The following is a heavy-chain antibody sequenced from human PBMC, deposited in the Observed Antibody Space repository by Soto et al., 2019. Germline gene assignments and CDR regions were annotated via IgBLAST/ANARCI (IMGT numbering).Heavy chain of an antibody. D-gene: IGHD3-22*01. V-gene: IGHV3-30*03. CDR2: ISYDGSNK. Sequence: GGSLRLSCAASGFTFSSYGMHWVRQAPGKGLEWVAVISYDGSNKYYADSVKGRFTISRDNSKNTLYLQMNSLRAEDTAVYYCATDPYDSSGYPFDYWGQGTLVTSPQ. CDR1: GFTFSSYG. CDR3: ATDPYDSSGYPFDY. J-gene: IGHJ4*02.